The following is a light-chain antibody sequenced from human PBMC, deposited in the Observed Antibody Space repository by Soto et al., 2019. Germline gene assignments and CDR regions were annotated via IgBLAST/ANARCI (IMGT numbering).Light chain of an antibody. CDR1: ESISSW. Sequence: DIQMTQSPSIVSASVGDRVTITCRASESISSWLAWFQQKPGKAPKLLIQKASILESGVPSRFSGSESGTEFTLTISSLQPDDFATYFCQQYSAKWTFGQGTKVEIK. CDR3: QQYSAKWT. CDR2: KAS. V-gene: IGKV1-5*03. J-gene: IGKJ1*01.